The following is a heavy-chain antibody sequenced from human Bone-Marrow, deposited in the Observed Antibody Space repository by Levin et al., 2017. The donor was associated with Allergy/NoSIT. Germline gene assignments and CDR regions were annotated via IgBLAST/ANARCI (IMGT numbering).Heavy chain of an antibody. D-gene: IGHD2-15*01. CDR3: ARGDCHSGSCYGPDWFDP. J-gene: IGHJ5*02. CDR2: INPNSGNT. V-gene: IGHV1-8*01. Sequence: ASVKVSCKTSGYTFTSYNVYWVRQAPGQGLEWMGYINPNSGNTGYAQKFQGRVTVTRNSSINTAYMELSGLRSEDTAMYYCARGDCHSGSCYGPDWFDPWGQGTQVTVSS. CDR1: GYTFTSYN.